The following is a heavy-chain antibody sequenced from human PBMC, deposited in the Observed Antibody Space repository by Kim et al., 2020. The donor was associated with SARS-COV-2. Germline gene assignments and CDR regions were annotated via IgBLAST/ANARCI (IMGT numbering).Heavy chain of an antibody. Sequence: GGSLRLSCAASGFTFSSYAMSWVRQAPGKGLEWVSAISGSGSTTHYADSVKGRFTVARDNSKNTLYLQMNSLRVEDTAVYYCAKVASLWYSSSWYFDSWGQGTLVTVSS. CDR2: ISGSGSTT. J-gene: IGHJ4*02. CDR1: GFTFSSYA. CDR3: AKVASLWYSSSWYFDS. V-gene: IGHV3-23*01. D-gene: IGHD6-13*01.